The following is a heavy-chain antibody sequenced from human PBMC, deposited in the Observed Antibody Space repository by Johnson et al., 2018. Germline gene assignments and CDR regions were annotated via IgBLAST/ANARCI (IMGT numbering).Heavy chain of an antibody. J-gene: IGHJ1*01. CDR1: GGTFSSYA. D-gene: IGHD3-3*01. CDR2: IVPLFGTA. V-gene: IGHV1-69*01. Sequence: VQLVQSGAEVKKPGSSVKVSCKASGGTFSSYAISWVRQAPGQGLEWMGGIVPLFGTAMYAQTFQGRVTITADESTSTAYMELSSLGSEDTAVYYGATPISAGAEYFQHWGQGTLVTVSS. CDR3: ATPISAGAEYFQH.